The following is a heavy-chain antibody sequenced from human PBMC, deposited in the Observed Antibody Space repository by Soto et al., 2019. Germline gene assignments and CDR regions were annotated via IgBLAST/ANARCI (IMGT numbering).Heavy chain of an antibody. CDR1: GLTFRSYW. CDR2: INTDGSVA. Sequence: EVQLVESGGGLVQPGASLRLSCAASGLTFRSYWMHWGRQAPGKGLVWVSRINTDGSVAMYVDSVKGRFTISRYNATNTLYLHINNCVRDMQLWRLDSWCQGTLGTVSS. V-gene: IGHV3-74*03. CDR3: S. D-gene: IGHD2-15*01. J-gene: IGHJ4*02.